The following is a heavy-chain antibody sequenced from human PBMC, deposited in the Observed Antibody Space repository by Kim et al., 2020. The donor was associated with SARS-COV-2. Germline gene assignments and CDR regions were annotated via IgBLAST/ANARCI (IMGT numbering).Heavy chain of an antibody. CDR2: ISGSGGST. CDR1: GFTFSSYA. D-gene: IGHD2-2*01. Sequence: GGSLRLSCAASGFTFSSYAMSWVRQAPGKGLEWVSAISGSGGSTYYADSVKGRFTISRDNSKNTLNLQMNSLRAEDTAVYYFAQDPSTLGYQLLFDYWGQGTLVTVST. CDR3: AQDPSTLGYQLLFDY. V-gene: IGHV3-23*01. J-gene: IGHJ4*02.